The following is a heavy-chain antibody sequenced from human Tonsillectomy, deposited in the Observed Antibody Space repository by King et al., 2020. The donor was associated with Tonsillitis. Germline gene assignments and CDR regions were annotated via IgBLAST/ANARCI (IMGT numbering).Heavy chain of an antibody. CDR2: ISYDGSNK. CDR1: GFTFSSYG. CDR3: AKGVLADDAFDI. Sequence: VQLVESGGGVVQPGRSLRLSCAASGFTFSSYGMHWVRQAPGKGLEWVAVISYDGSNKYYADSVKGRFTISRDDSKNTLYLQMNSQRAEDTAVYYCAKGVLADDAFDIWGQGTMVTVSS. V-gene: IGHV3-30*18. J-gene: IGHJ3*02.